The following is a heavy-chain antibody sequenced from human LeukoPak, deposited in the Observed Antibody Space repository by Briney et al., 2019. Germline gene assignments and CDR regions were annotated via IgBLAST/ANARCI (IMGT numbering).Heavy chain of an antibody. Sequence: SETLSLTCAVYGGSFSGYYWSWIRQSPGKGLEWIGEINHSGSTNYNPSLKSRVTISLDTSKNQFSLKLSSVTAADTAVYYCARGKWIQLWLLDYWGQGTLVTVSS. V-gene: IGHV4-34*01. CDR2: INHSGST. D-gene: IGHD5-18*01. J-gene: IGHJ4*02. CDR3: ARGKWIQLWLLDY. CDR1: GGSFSGYY.